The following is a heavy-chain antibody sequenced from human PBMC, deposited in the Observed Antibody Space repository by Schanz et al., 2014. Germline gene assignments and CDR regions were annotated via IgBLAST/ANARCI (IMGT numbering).Heavy chain of an antibody. CDR1: GFSFSGSG. V-gene: IGHV3-33*01. CDR2: VCYDGSKK. CDR3: ARPLGPNYYYYGLDV. J-gene: IGHJ6*02. Sequence: QVQLVESGGGVVQPGGSLRLSCAASGFSFSGSGMHWVRQAPGEGLEWVAVVCYDGSKKYYADSVKGRFTTSRDNSKNTMYLQMNSLRAEDTAVYYCARPLGPNYYYYGLDVWGQGTTVTVSS.